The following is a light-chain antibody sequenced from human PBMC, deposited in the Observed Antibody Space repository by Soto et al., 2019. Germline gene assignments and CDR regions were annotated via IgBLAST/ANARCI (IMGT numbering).Light chain of an antibody. CDR3: QQSYSTTWT. Sequence: IHLTQSPSSLSASVGDRVTITCRASQGISTYLNWYLQKPGKAPKLLIYAASSLQSGVPSRFSGSGSETDFTLTISSLQPEDFATYSCQQSYSTTWTFGQGTKVDIK. V-gene: IGKV1-39*01. CDR1: QGISTY. CDR2: AAS. J-gene: IGKJ1*01.